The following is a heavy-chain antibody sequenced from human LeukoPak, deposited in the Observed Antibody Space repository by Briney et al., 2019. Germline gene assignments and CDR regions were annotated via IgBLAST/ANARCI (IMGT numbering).Heavy chain of an antibody. CDR3: ARGGSSSWYLPGPVDV. D-gene: IGHD6-13*01. V-gene: IGHV4-61*02. CDR1: GGSISSGSYY. CDR2: IYTSGST. Sequence: PSQTLSLTCTVSGGSISSGSYYWSWIRQPAGKGLEWIGRIYTSGSTNYNPSLKSRVTISVDTSKNQFSLKLSSVTAADTAVYYCARGGSSSWYLPGPVDVWGKGTTVTISS. J-gene: IGHJ6*04.